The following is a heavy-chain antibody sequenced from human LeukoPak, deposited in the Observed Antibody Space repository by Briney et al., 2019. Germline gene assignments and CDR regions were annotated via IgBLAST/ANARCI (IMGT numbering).Heavy chain of an antibody. CDR3: ARGGNILTGYDY. CDR2: IYYSGST. CDR1: GGSISGYY. J-gene: IGHJ4*02. Sequence: SETLSLTCTVSGGSISGYYWSWIRQPPGKGLEWIGYIYYSGSTYYNPSLKGRVTISVDTSKNQFSLKLSSVTAADTAVYYCARGGNILTGYDYWGQGTLVTVSS. V-gene: IGHV4-30-4*01. D-gene: IGHD3-9*01.